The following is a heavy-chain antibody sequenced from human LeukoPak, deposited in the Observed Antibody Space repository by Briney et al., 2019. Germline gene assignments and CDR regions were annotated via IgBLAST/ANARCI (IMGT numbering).Heavy chain of an antibody. CDR1: GGSFSGYY. J-gene: IGHJ4*02. Sequence: SDPLSLICAVYGGSFSGYYWSWIRQPPGKGLEWIGEINHSGSSNYNPSLKSRVTISVDTSKNQFSLKLSSVTAADTAVYYCARQSIAAAFGYWGQGTLVTVSS. D-gene: IGHD6-13*01. CDR3: ARQSIAAAFGY. CDR2: INHSGSS. V-gene: IGHV4-34*01.